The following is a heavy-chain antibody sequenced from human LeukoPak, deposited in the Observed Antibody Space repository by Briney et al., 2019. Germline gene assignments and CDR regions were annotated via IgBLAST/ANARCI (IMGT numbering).Heavy chain of an antibody. CDR1: GLSLSTSGVG. CDR2: IYWDDDK. D-gene: IGHD4-17*01. CDR3: TSHSGNYWAFDY. J-gene: IGHJ4*02. V-gene: IGHV2-5*02. Sequence: SGPTLVKPTQTLTLTCTFSGLSLSTSGVGVGWIRQPPGKALEWLALIYWDDDKRYSPSLKSRLTITKDTSKNQVVLTMTNMDPVDTATYYCTSHSGNYWAFDYWGQGTVVTVSS.